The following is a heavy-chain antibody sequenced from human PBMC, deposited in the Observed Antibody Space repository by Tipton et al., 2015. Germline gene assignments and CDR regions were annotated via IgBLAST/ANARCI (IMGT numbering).Heavy chain of an antibody. CDR3: ARGTTTTLLYYYYYGMDV. V-gene: IGHV3-48*02. D-gene: IGHD1-1*01. CDR2: ISGSSSTT. Sequence: SLRLSCAASGFTFRSYSMNWVRQVPGKGLEWVSYISGSSSTTYYADSVKGRFTISRDNVENSLYLQINSLRDEDTAVYYCARGTTTTLLYYYYYGMDVWGQGATVTVSS. J-gene: IGHJ6*02. CDR1: GFTFRSYS.